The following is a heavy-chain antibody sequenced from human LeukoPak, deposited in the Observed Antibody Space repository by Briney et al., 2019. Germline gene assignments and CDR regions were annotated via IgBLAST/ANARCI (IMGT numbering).Heavy chain of an antibody. CDR2: IYYSGNT. J-gene: IGHJ4*02. CDR1: GGSVSSGSYY. Sequence: PSETLSLTCIVSGGSVSSGSYYWSWIRQPPGEGLKWIGYIYYSGNTKYNPSLKSRVTISVDMSKNQFSLKLSSVTAADTAVYYCARESDDYGGNSVSLGNRGFDYWGQGTLVTVSS. V-gene: IGHV4-61*01. CDR3: ARESDDYGGNSVSLGNRGFDY. D-gene: IGHD4-23*01.